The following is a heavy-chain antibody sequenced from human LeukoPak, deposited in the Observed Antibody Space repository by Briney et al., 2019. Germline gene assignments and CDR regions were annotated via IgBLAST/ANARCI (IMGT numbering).Heavy chain of an antibody. J-gene: IGHJ4*02. V-gene: IGHV3-7*01. CDR2: IKEDGSEK. CDR1: GFTFTTYW. Sequence: GGSLRLSCAASGFTFTTYWMTWVRRAPGKGLEWVANIKEDGSEKYYVDSVKGRFAISRDSAKNSVYLQMNSLRVEDTAVYYCAREKWRPSDRWEPLDYWGQGTLVTVSS. CDR3: AREKWRPSDRWEPLDY. D-gene: IGHD1-26*01.